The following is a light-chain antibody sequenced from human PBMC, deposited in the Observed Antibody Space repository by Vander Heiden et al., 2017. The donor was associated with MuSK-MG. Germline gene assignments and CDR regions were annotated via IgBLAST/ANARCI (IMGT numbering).Light chain of an antibody. V-gene: IGLV1-51*01. Sequence: QSVLTQPPSVSAAPGQKGTTSCSGSSSNIGNNYVSWYQQLPGTAPKLLVYDNNKRPSGIPDRFSGSKSGTSATLGITGLQTGDEADYYCGTWDSSLSAGVFGGGTELTVL. CDR1: SSNIGNNY. CDR3: GTWDSSLSAGV. J-gene: IGLJ3*02. CDR2: DNN.